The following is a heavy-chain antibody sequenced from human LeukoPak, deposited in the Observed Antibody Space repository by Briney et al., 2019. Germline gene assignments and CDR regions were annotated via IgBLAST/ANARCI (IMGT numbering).Heavy chain of an antibody. Sequence: GESLKISCKGSGYSFTNCWIGWVRQMPGKGLEWMGIIYPGDSDTRYSPSFQGQVTISADKSISTAYLQWSSLKASDTAMYYCARRRYYDSGTFGNYFDYWGQGTLVTVSS. J-gene: IGHJ4*02. CDR3: ARRRYYDSGTFGNYFDY. D-gene: IGHD3-10*01. CDR1: GYSFTNCW. CDR2: IYPGDSDT. V-gene: IGHV5-51*01.